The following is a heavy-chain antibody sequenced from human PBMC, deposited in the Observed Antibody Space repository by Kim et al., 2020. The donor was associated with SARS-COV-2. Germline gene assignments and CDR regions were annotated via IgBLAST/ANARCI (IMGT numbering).Heavy chain of an antibody. D-gene: IGHD6-25*01. J-gene: IGHJ4*02. V-gene: IGHV1-2*02. CDR3: ARADPLGSGVPYYYFDF. CDR2: ISSKDGAT. Sequence: ASVKVSCRASGYIFIGYYIYWLRQAPGQGLEWLGWISSKDGATEYAQKFQGRVMMTTDTSVRTVYMELHGLRSDDTAVYYCARADPLGSGVPYYYFDFWGQGALVTVSS. CDR1: GYIFIGYY.